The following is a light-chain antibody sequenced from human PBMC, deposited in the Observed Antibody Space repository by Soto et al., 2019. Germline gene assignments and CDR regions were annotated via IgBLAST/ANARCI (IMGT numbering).Light chain of an antibody. Sequence: QSALTQPASVSGSPGQSTTISCTGTSSDVGDFNYVSWYQQHPGKAPKLMIYDVGNRPSGVSIRFSGSKSGSTASLTISGLQAEDEADYYCSSFSSSTTRVFGTGTKLTVL. CDR3: SSFSSSTTRV. V-gene: IGLV2-14*01. CDR1: SSDVGDFNY. CDR2: DVG. J-gene: IGLJ1*01.